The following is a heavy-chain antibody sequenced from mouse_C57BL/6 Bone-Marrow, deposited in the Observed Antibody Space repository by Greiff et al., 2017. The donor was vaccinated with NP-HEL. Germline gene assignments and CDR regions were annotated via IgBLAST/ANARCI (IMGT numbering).Heavy chain of an antibody. CDR1: GYTFTSYW. CDR3: AREGLTGYYFDY. CDR2: IDPSDSYT. J-gene: IGHJ2*01. D-gene: IGHD3-2*01. Sequence: QLQQPGAELVMPGASVKLSCKASGYTFTSYWMHWVKQRPGQGLEWIGEIDPSDSYTNYNQKFKGKSTLTVDKSSSTAYMQLSSLTSEDSAVYYCAREGLTGYYFDYWGQGTTLTVSS. V-gene: IGHV1-69*01.